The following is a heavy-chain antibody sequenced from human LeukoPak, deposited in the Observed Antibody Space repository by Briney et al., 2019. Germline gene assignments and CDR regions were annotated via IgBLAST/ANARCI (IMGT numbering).Heavy chain of an antibody. CDR2: ISASSSTI. Sequence: GGSLRLSCAASGFTFSNYAMNWVRQAPGKGLEWVSYISASSSTIYYADSVKGRFTISRDNAKNSLFLQMNSLRAEDTAVYYCARGFHRYSYDSGAYSIYWGQGTLVTVSS. CDR1: GFTFSNYA. V-gene: IGHV3-48*01. J-gene: IGHJ4*02. CDR3: ARGFHRYSYDSGAYSIY. D-gene: IGHD3-22*01.